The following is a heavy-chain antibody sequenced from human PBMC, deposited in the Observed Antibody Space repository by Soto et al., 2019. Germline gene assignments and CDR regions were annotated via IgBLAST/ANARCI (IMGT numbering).Heavy chain of an antibody. Sequence: QVQLVQSGAEVKKPGSSVKVSCKASGGTFSSYAISWVGQAPGQGLEWMGGIIPIFGTANYAQKFQGRVTITADESTSTANMELSSLRSEDTAVYYCARESRYCSGGSCYFLPGIDYWGQGTLVTVSS. D-gene: IGHD2-15*01. CDR3: ARESRYCSGGSCYFLPGIDY. V-gene: IGHV1-69*12. CDR2: IIPIFGTA. J-gene: IGHJ4*02. CDR1: GGTFSSYA.